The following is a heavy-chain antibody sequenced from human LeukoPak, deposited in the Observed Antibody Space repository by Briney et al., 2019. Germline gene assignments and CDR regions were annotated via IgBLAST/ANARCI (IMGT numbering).Heavy chain of an antibody. CDR1: GGSLSSGDYY. Sequence: PSQTLSLTCIVSGGSLSSGDYYWSWIRQPPGKGLEWIGYIYYSGSTYYNPSLKSRVTISVDTSKNQFSLKLSSVTAADTAVYYCGRAKALLYYYYGMDVWGKGTTVTVSS. CDR2: IYYSGST. D-gene: IGHD2-15*01. CDR3: GRAKALLYYYYGMDV. V-gene: IGHV4-30-4*01. J-gene: IGHJ6*04.